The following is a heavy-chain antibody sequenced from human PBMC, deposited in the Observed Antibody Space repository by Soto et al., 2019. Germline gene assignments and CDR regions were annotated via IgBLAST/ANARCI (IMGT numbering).Heavy chain of an antibody. CDR1: GYTFTSYG. J-gene: IGHJ4*02. CDR2: ISAYNGNT. D-gene: IGHD4-17*01. V-gene: IGHV1-18*01. Sequence: ASVEVSCKASGYTFTSYGISWVLQAPGQGLEWMGWISAYNGNTNYAQKLQGRVTTTTDTTTTTAYMELRSLRSDDTAVYYCARDPSDHGDYLFDYWGQGTLVTVSS. CDR3: ARDPSDHGDYLFDY.